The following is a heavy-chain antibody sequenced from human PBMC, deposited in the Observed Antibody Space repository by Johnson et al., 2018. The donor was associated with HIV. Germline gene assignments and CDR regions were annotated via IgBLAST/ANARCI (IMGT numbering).Heavy chain of an antibody. CDR1: GFACSDYH. J-gene: IGHJ3*02. CDR2: ISWNSGSI. D-gene: IGHD1-26*01. CDR3: AREGGSYKDDAFDI. Sequence: VLLVESGGGLVKPGGSLRLSCAASGFACSDYHMSWFRQAPGKGLEWVSGISWNSGSIGYADSVKGRFTISRDNAKNSLYLQMNSLRAEDTALYYCAREGGSYKDDAFDIWGQGTVVTVSS. V-gene: IGHV3-9*01.